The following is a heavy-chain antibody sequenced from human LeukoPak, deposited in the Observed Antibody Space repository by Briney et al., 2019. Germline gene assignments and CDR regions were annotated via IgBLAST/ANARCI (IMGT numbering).Heavy chain of an antibody. CDR3: ARGLHEIVVVPAAIHFDY. V-gene: IGHV4-34*01. CDR1: GGSFSGYY. Sequence: PSETLSLTCAVYGGSFSGYYWSWIRQPPGKGLEWIGEINHSGSTNYNPSLKGRVTISVDTSKNQFSLKLSSVTAADTAVYYCARGLHEIVVVPAAIHFDYWGQGTLVTVSS. J-gene: IGHJ4*02. D-gene: IGHD2-2*01. CDR2: INHSGST.